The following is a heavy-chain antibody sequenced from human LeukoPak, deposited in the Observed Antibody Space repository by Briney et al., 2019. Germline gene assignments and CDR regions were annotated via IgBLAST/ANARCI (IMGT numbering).Heavy chain of an antibody. D-gene: IGHD3-22*01. Sequence: GESLKISCKGSGYSFTSYWIGWVRQMPGKGLEWMGIIYPGDSDTRYSPSFQGQVTISADKSISTAYLQWSSLKASDTAMYYCARPDYYDSSGYYPSPAFDIWGQGTMVTVSP. J-gene: IGHJ3*02. V-gene: IGHV5-51*01. CDR1: GYSFTSYW. CDR3: ARPDYYDSSGYYPSPAFDI. CDR2: IYPGDSDT.